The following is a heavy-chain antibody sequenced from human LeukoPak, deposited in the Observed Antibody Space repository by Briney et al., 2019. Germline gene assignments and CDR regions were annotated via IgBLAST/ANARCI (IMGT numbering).Heavy chain of an antibody. D-gene: IGHD3-22*01. CDR3: AKTPLDYDSSGYYYFDY. V-gene: IGHV3-23*01. J-gene: IGHJ4*02. CDR2: ISGSGGST. CDR1: GFTFSSYA. Sequence: GGSLRLSCAASGFTFSSYAMSWVRQAPGKGLEWVSAISGSGGSTYYADSVKGRFTISRDNSKNTLYLRMNSLRAEDTAVYYCAKTPLDYDSSGYYYFDYWGQGTLVTVSS.